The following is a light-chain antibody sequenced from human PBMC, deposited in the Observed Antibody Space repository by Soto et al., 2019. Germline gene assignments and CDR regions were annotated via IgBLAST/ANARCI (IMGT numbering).Light chain of an antibody. V-gene: IGKV3-20*01. Sequence: EIVLTQSPGTLSLSPGERASLSCRASQSISSHYLAWYQQKPGQAPRLLIYAASSRATGIPDRFSGSGSGTDFTLTVSRREPEDFAVYYCQQYGNSLPWTFGQGTRVEI. J-gene: IGKJ1*01. CDR3: QQYGNSLPWT. CDR1: QSISSHY. CDR2: AAS.